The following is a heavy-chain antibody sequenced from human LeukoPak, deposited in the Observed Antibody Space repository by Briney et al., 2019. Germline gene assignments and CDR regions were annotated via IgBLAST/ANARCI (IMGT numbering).Heavy chain of an antibody. D-gene: IGHD6-13*01. Sequence: GGSLRLSCAASGFTFSSYWMTWVRQAPGKGLEWVANIKQDGSEKYYVDSVKGRFTISRDNAKNSLYLQMNSLRAEDTAVYYCAMDIAAAAGDYYMDVWGKGTTVTVSS. J-gene: IGHJ6*03. CDR1: GFTFSSYW. CDR3: AMDIAAAAGDYYMDV. CDR2: IKQDGSEK. V-gene: IGHV3-7*04.